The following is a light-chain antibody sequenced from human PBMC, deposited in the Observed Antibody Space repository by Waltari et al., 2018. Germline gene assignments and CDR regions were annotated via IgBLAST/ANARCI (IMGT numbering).Light chain of an antibody. CDR3: QQYDGEVVT. V-gene: IGKV3-20*01. CDR1: QSVTSIS. Sequence: EIVLTKSPGPLSWSPGERATLSCRASQSVTSISLTWYQQKLGQAPRLLIYGTSSRATGIPDRFSGSESGTDFTLTISRLEPEDFAVYYCQQYDGEVVTFGGGTKVEI. CDR2: GTS. J-gene: IGKJ4*01.